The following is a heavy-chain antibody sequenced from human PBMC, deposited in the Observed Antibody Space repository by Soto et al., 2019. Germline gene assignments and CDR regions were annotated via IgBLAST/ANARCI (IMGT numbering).Heavy chain of an antibody. CDR3: ARVIPPGNFSFNS. D-gene: IGHD3-10*01. V-gene: IGHV3-30-3*01. J-gene: IGHJ4*02. CDR1: GFTFSSYS. CDR2: ISYDSGSK. Sequence: VGSLRLSCAASGFTFSSYSMHWVRQSPGKGLEWVALISYDSGSKHYADSVRGRFTISRDNSKNTLYLLMNSLRAEDTALYYCARVIPPGNFSFNSWGPGTRVTASS.